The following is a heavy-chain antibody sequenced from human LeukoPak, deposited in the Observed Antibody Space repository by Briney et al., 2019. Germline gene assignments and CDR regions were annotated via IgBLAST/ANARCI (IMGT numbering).Heavy chain of an antibody. CDR3: AKDSMAVGELSW. D-gene: IGHD3-10*01. J-gene: IGHJ4*02. CDR1: GFTFSSYE. CDR2: ISSSGSTI. V-gene: IGHV3-48*03. Sequence: GSLRLSCAASGFTFSSYEMNWVRQAPGKGLEWVSYISSSGSTIYYADSVKGRFTISRDNSKNTLYLQMNSLGAEDTAVYYCAKDSMAVGELSWWGQGTLVTVSS.